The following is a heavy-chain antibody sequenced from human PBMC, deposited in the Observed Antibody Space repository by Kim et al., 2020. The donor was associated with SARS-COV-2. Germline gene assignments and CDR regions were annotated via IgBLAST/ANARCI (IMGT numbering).Heavy chain of an antibody. CDR2: GSRT. V-gene: IGHV3-74*01. Sequence: GSRTTYADAGKGRFTISRDNAKNTLYLQMNSLRVEDTAVYYCARGGDGMDVWGQGTTVTVSS. J-gene: IGHJ6*02. D-gene: IGHD3-16*01. CDR3: ARGGDGMDV.